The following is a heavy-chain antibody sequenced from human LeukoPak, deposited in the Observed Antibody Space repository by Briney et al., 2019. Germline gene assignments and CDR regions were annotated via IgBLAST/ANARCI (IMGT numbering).Heavy chain of an antibody. V-gene: IGHV3-30*18. Sequence: GGSLRLSCAASAFIFSSYDMHWVRQAPGKRLEWVALISHDGTNKQHADSVKGRFTISRDNSKNTLYLQMNSLRAEDTAVYYCVKDGLMRFFDYWGQGTPGTVSS. CDR1: AFIFSSYD. CDR3: VKDGLMRFFDY. D-gene: IGHD2-8*01. CDR2: ISHDGTNK. J-gene: IGHJ4*02.